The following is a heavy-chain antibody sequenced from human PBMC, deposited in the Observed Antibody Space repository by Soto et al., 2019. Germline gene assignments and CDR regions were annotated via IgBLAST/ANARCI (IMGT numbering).Heavy chain of an antibody. Sequence: GGSLSLSCGASGVPFRNYSMRWVRQAPGKGLKGDSSISSSSSYIYYADSVKGRFTISRDNAKNSLYLQMNSLRAEDTAVYFCARDKGYDFWSGFDAFDIWGQGTMVTVSS. CDR3: ARDKGYDFWSGFDAFDI. CDR1: GVPFRNYS. V-gene: IGHV3-21*01. J-gene: IGHJ3*02. CDR2: ISSSSSYI. D-gene: IGHD3-3*01.